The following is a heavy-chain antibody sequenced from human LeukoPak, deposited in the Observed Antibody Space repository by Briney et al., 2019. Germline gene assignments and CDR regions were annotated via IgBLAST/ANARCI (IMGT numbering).Heavy chain of an antibody. D-gene: IGHD3-22*01. CDR3: ARDHPYYYDSSGYFLVYYFDY. CDR1: VGSIRSYY. J-gene: IGHJ4*02. CDR2: IKQDGSEK. V-gene: IGHV3-7*01. Sequence: ETLSLTCTVSVGSIRSYYWSWVRKAPGKGLEWVANIKQDGSEKYYVDSVKGRFTISRDNAKNSLYLQMNSLRAEDTAVYYCARDHPYYYDSSGYFLVYYFDYWGQGTLVTVSS.